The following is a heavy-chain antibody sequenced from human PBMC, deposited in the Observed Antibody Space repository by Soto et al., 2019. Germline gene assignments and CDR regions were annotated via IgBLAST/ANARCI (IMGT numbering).Heavy chain of an antibody. V-gene: IGHV1-69*04. CDR2: IIPNNGIT. CDR1: GGTFSSYT. D-gene: IGHD6-19*01. J-gene: IGHJ4*02. Sequence: ASVKVSCKASGGTFSSYTISWVRQAPGQGLEWMGRIIPNNGITNYAQKLQGRVTITTDTSTSTAYMELSSLRSDDTAVYYCARDSSGWFDYWGQGTLVTVSS. CDR3: ARDSSGWFDY.